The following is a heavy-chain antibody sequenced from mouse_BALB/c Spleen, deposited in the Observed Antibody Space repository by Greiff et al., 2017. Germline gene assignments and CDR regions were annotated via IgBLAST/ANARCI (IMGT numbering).Heavy chain of an antibody. V-gene: IGHV1-87*01. J-gene: IGHJ3*01. CDR2: IYPGDGDN. CDR1: GYSFNSYW. D-gene: IGHD1-2*01. CDR3: AIIHYYGCETN. Sequence: VQLQQSGAELARPGASVKLSCKASGYSFNSYWMQWVKQGPGQGLEWIGDIYPGDGDNRYTQKVKGKATLTADNSSSTAYMQLSSLASEDSAVYDCAIIHYYGCETNGGQGTLVTVSA.